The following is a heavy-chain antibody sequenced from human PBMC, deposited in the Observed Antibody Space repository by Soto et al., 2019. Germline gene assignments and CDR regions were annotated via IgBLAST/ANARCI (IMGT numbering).Heavy chain of an antibody. J-gene: IGHJ6*02. Sequence: ASVKVSCKAYGYMFTNHAMHWVRQAPGQRLEWMGWINAGNGHTKYSQKFQGRVTITRDTSASTAHMELSSLRSADTAVYYCARDPIAPYGMDVWGQGTTVTVSS. CDR2: INAGNGHT. CDR3: ARDPIAPYGMDV. CDR1: GYMFTNHA. D-gene: IGHD6-13*01. V-gene: IGHV1-3*01.